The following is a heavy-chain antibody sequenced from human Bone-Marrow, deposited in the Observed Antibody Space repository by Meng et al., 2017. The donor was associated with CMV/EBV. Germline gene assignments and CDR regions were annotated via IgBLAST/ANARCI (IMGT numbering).Heavy chain of an antibody. V-gene: IGHV3-21*01. CDR2: ISSSSSYI. Sequence: GGSLRLSCAASGFTFSSYSMNWVRQAPGKGLEWVSSISSSSSYIYYADSVKGRVTISRDNAKNLLYMQMNSLRAEDTAVYYCARTIGDIVVVPAAMEVYYYYGMDVWGQGTTVTVSS. D-gene: IGHD2-2*01. CDR1: GFTFSSYS. CDR3: ARTIGDIVVVPAAMEVYYYYGMDV. J-gene: IGHJ6*02.